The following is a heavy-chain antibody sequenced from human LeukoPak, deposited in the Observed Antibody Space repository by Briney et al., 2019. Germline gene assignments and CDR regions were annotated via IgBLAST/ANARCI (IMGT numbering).Heavy chain of an antibody. CDR3: ARDLRRIAAAGIYLEL. V-gene: IGHV7-4-1*02. Sequence: GASVKVSCKASGYTFTSNALNWVRQSPGQGLEWMGWINTNTGNPTYAQGFTGRFVFSLDTSVSTAYLQISSLKAEDTAVYYCARDLRRIAAAGIYLELWGQGTLVTVSS. J-gene: IGHJ4*02. CDR1: GYTFTSNA. CDR2: INTNTGNP. D-gene: IGHD6-13*01.